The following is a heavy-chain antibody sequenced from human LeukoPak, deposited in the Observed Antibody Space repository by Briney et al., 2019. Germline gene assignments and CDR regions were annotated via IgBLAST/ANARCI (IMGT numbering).Heavy chain of an antibody. D-gene: IGHD2-15*01. V-gene: IGHV3-21*04. J-gene: IGHJ6*02. Sequence: PGGSLRLSCVASGFTFSSYSMNWVRQAPGKGLEWVSSISSSSSYIYYADSVKGRFTISRDNAKNSLYLQMNSLRAEDTAVYYCAKVTPPGVYYYGLDVWGQGTTVTVSS. CDR2: ISSSSSYI. CDR3: AKVTPPGVYYYGLDV. CDR1: GFTFSSYS.